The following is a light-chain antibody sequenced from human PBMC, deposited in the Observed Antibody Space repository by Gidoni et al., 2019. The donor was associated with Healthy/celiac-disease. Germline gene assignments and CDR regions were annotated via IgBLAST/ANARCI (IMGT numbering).Light chain of an antibody. J-gene: IGKJ1*01. CDR1: QSVSSY. CDR3: QQRSNWPPWT. V-gene: IGKV3-11*01. Sequence: SPGERATLSCRASQSVSSYLAWYQRKPGQAPRLPIYDASNRATGIPARFSGSGSGTDFTLTISSLEPEDFAVYYCQQRSNWPPWTFGQGTKVEIK. CDR2: DAS.